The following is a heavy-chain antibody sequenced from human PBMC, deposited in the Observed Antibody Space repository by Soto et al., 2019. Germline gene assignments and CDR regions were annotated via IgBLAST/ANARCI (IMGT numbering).Heavy chain of an antibody. J-gene: IGHJ4*02. CDR3: AQINDILPGFAY. D-gene: IGHD3-9*01. Sequence: QVTLKESGPVLVKPTETLTLTCTVSGFSLSNARMGVSWIRQPPGKALEWLAHIFSNDEKSYSTSLKSRLTISKDTSKSQVVLTMTNMDPVDTATYYCAQINDILPGFAYWGQGTLVTVSS. CDR2: IFSNDEK. V-gene: IGHV2-26*01. CDR1: GFSLSNARMG.